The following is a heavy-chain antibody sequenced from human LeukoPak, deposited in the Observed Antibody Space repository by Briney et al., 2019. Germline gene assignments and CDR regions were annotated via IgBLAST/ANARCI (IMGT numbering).Heavy chain of an antibody. CDR2: ISWNSGGI. CDR1: GFTFDDYA. J-gene: IGHJ3*02. V-gene: IGHV3-9*01. CDR3: AKDTGHYYGSGRNAFDI. D-gene: IGHD3-10*01. Sequence: PGGSLRLSCAASGFTFDDYAMPWVRQAPGKGLEWVSGISWNSGGIGYADSVKGRFTISRDNAKNSLYLQMNSLRAEDTALYYCAKDTGHYYGSGRNAFDIWGQGTMVTVSS.